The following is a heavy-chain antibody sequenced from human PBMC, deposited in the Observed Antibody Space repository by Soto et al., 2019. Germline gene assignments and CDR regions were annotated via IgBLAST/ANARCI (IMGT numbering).Heavy chain of an antibody. Sequence: PSETLSLTCAVYGGSFSGYYWSWIRQPPGKGLEWIGEINHSGSTNYNPSLKSRVTISVDTSKNQFSLKLSSVTAADTAVYYCARKRGTMVRGVAYYYYMDVWGKGTTVTVSS. D-gene: IGHD3-10*01. CDR1: GGSFSGYY. CDR3: ARKRGTMVRGVAYYYYMDV. V-gene: IGHV4-34*01. J-gene: IGHJ6*03. CDR2: INHSGST.